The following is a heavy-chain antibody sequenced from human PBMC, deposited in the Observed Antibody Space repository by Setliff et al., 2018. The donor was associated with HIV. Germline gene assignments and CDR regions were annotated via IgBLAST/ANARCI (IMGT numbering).Heavy chain of an antibody. J-gene: IGHJ4*02. D-gene: IGHD1-26*01. CDR2: IIPIFGAA. Sequence: GASVKVSCKASGGTFSSYAITWVRRAPGQGLEWMGGIIPIFGAANYAQKFQGRVTIAADESTSTAYMELSSLRSEDTAVYYCASGSHGEGATDYWGLGTLVTVSS. CDR3: ASGSHGEGATDY. CDR1: GGTFSSYA. V-gene: IGHV1-69*13.